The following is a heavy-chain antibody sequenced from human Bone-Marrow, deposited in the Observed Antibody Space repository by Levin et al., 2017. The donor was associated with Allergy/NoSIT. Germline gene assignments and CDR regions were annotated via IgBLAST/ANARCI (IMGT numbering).Heavy chain of an antibody. CDR3: VRDSGLYGLDV. V-gene: IGHV3-33*01. Sequence: GGSLRLSCATSGFTFTTYGMHWVRQAPDKGLEWVAVIWHDGKKKFHADSVRGRMTISRDNDKNTVSLQMKSLTVEDTAVYYCVRDSGLYGLDVWGQGTTVIVSS. J-gene: IGHJ6*02. CDR1: GFTFTTYG. CDR2: IWHDGKKK. D-gene: IGHD6-19*01.